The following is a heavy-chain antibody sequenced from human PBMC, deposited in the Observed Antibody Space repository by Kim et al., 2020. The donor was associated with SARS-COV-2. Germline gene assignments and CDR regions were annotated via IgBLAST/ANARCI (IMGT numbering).Heavy chain of an antibody. CDR1: GFTFSSYS. J-gene: IGHJ6*01. CDR2: IISSGSNI. Sequence: GGSLRLSCAVSGFTFSSYSMNWVRQAPGKGREWVACIISSGSNIFYADSVKGRITISRDNAKNSLYLEMNSLRDEDTAVYYCAIGTGMDGWGQGATV. CDR3: AIGTGMDG. V-gene: IGHV3-48*02.